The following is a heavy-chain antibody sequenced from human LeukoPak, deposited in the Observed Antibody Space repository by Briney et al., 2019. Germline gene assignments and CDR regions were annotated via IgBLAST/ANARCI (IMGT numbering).Heavy chain of an antibody. J-gene: IGHJ4*02. Sequence: PSETLSLTCTVSGGSISSYYWNWIRQPAGKGLEWIGRIYTSGSTNYNPSLKSRVTMSVDTSKNQFSLKLSSVTAADTAVYYCARGEYSSSSSFDYWGQGTLVTVSS. V-gene: IGHV4-4*07. CDR2: IYTSGST. CDR1: GGSISSYY. D-gene: IGHD6-6*01. CDR3: ARGEYSSSSSFDY.